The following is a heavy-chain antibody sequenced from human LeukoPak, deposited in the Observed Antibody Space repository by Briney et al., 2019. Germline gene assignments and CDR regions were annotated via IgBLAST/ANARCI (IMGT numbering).Heavy chain of an antibody. Sequence: GGSLRLSCAASGFTFSDYYMSWIRQAPEKGLEWVSYISSSGSTIYYADSVKGRFTISRDNAKNSLYLQMNSLRAEDTAVYYCAKDMSSGWYIFDYWGQGTLVTVSS. J-gene: IGHJ4*02. CDR1: GFTFSDYY. CDR2: ISSSGSTI. D-gene: IGHD6-19*01. V-gene: IGHV3-11*01. CDR3: AKDMSSGWYIFDY.